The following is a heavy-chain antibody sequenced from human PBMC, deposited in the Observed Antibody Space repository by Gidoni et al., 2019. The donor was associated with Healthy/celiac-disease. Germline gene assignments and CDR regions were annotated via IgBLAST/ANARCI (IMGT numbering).Heavy chain of an antibody. CDR1: GGSFSGYY. Sequence: QVQLQQWGAGLLKPSETLSLTCAVYGGSFSGYYWSWIRQPPGKGLEWIGEINHSGSTNYNPSLKSRVTISVDTSKNQFSLKLSSVTAADTAVYYCARVRGVVPAASRYFDYWGQGTLVTVSS. CDR3: ARVRGVVPAASRYFDY. V-gene: IGHV4-34*01. J-gene: IGHJ4*02. D-gene: IGHD2-2*01. CDR2: INHSGST.